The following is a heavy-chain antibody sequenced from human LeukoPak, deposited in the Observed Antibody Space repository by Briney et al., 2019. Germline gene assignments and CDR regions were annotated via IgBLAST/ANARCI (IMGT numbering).Heavy chain of an antibody. CDR3: ARGPVTWYSSGWYSDWYFDL. CDR2: RNPNSGNT. V-gene: IGHV1-8*01. J-gene: IGHJ2*01. CDR1: GYTFTSYD. Sequence: ASVKVCCKASGYTFTSYDISWVRQATGQGLEWMGWRNPNSGNTGYAQKFQGRVTMTRNTSISTAYMELSSLRSEDTAVYYCARGPVTWYSSGWYSDWYFDLRGRGTLVTVSS. D-gene: IGHD6-19*01.